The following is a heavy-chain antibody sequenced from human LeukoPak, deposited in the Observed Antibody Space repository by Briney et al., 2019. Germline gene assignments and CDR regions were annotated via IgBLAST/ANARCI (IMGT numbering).Heavy chain of an antibody. CDR2: ISAYNGNT. Sequence: ASVKVSCKASGYTFTSYGISWVRQAPGQGLEWMGWISAYNGNTNYAQKLQGRVTMTTDTSTSTAYMELRSLRSDDMAVYYCARVSSIVVVVAASDYWGQGTLDTVSS. V-gene: IGHV1-18*03. CDR3: ARVSSIVVVVAASDY. J-gene: IGHJ4*02. D-gene: IGHD2-15*01. CDR1: GYTFTSYG.